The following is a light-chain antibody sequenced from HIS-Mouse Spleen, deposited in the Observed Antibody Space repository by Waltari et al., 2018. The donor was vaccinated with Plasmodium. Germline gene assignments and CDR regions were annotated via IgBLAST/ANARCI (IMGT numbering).Light chain of an antibody. J-gene: IGLJ2*01. CDR2: NDS. CDR1: ALPKQY. Sequence: SYELTQPPSVSVSPGQTARITCSGDALPKQYAYWYQQKPGQAPVLVIYNDSERPSGIPERFSGSSSGRTVTLTISGVQAEDEADYYCQSADSSGTYRVFGGGTKLTVL. CDR3: QSADSSGTYRV. V-gene: IGLV3-25*03.